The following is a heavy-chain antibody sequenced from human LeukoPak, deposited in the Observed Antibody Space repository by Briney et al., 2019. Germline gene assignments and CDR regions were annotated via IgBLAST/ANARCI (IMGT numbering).Heavy chain of an antibody. J-gene: IGHJ6*02. Sequence: GGSLRLSCAASGFIFSSYSMSWVRQAPGKGLEWVSAITGSGGNTYYADSVKGRFTISKDNSKNTVYLQMSSLRVDDTAVYYCAKAASSSWPSYYYGMDVWGQGTTVTVSS. CDR1: GFIFSSYS. D-gene: IGHD6-13*01. CDR2: ITGSGGNT. CDR3: AKAASSSWPSYYYGMDV. V-gene: IGHV3-23*01.